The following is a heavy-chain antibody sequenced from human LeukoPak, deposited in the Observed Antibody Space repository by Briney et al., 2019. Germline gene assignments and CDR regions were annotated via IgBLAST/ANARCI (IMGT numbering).Heavy chain of an antibody. CDR2: ISGSGGST. CDR1: GFTFSSYA. V-gene: IGHV3-23*01. Sequence: GGSLRLSCAASGFTFSSYAMSWVRQAPGKGLEWVSAISGSGGSTYYADSVKGRFTISRDNSKNTLYLQMNSLRAEDTAVYYCAKMALGFWSGYSHQGYWGQGTLVTVSS. J-gene: IGHJ4*02. D-gene: IGHD3-3*01. CDR3: AKMALGFWSGYSHQGY.